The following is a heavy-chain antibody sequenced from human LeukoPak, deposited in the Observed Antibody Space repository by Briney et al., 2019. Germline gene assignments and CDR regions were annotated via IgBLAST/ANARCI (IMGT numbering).Heavy chain of an antibody. D-gene: IGHD2-2*03. J-gene: IGHJ6*03. CDR2: IYYSGST. V-gene: IGHV4-39*07. Sequence: PSETLSLTCTVSGGSISSSSYYWGWIRQPPGKGLEWIGSIYYSGSTYYNPSLKSRVTISVDTSKNQFSLKLSSVTAADTAVYYCARDGSLRVYYYYMDVWGKGTTVTVSS. CDR3: ARDGSLRVYYYYMDV. CDR1: GGSISSSSYY.